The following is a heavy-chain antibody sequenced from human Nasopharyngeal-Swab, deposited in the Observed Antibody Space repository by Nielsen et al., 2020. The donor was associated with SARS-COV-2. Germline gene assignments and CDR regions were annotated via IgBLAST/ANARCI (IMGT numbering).Heavy chain of an antibody. V-gene: IGHV3-23*01. D-gene: IGHD4/OR15-4a*01. J-gene: IGHJ5*02. Sequence: GGSLRLSCGVSGFTISNSGMSWVRQAPGKGLERVSLISTGGYTYYADSVKGRFTISRDNSRNTLVLQMNGLRVEDTAVYYCAKGDYGVFDPWGQGTLVTVSS. CDR2: ISTGGYT. CDR3: AKGDYGVFDP. CDR1: GFTISNSG.